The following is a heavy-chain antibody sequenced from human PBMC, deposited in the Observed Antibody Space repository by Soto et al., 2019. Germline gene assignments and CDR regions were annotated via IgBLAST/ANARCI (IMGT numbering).Heavy chain of an antibody. J-gene: IGHJ5*02. Sequence: SETLSLTCTFSGGSICSGGYYWSWIRQHPGKGLEWIGYIYYSGSTYYNPSLKSRVTISVDTSKNQFSLKLSSVTAADTAVYYCARDTRMVRGVIITSGWFDPWGQGTLVTVSS. CDR1: GGSICSGGYY. CDR3: ARDTRMVRGVIITSGWFDP. D-gene: IGHD3-10*01. V-gene: IGHV4-31*03. CDR2: IYYSGST.